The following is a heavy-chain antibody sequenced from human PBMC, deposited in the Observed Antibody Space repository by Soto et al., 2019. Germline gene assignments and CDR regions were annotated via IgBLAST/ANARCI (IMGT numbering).Heavy chain of an antibody. V-gene: IGHV1-18*04. Sequence: ASVKVSCKASGYIFTSYYIHWVRQAPGQGLEWMGWISGYNGDTTYAQKFQGRVSMTIDTSTGTAYMELRSLTSDDTAAYYCAKNGQPPYYYYGLDVWGQGTKVTVSS. CDR3: AKNGQPPYYYYGLDV. J-gene: IGHJ6*02. CDR2: ISGYNGDT. CDR1: GYIFTSYY. D-gene: IGHD2-8*01.